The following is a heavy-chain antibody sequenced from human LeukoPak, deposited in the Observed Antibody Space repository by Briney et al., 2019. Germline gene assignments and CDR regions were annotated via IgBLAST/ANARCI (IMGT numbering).Heavy chain of an antibody. Sequence: GGSLRLSCAASGFIFSSYAMSWVRQAPGKGLEWVSIISTSGGSTYYADSVKGRFTISRDNSKNTLYLQMNSLRAEDTAVYYCAKSQGSYSYTFDYWGQGTLVTVSS. D-gene: IGHD3-16*02. V-gene: IGHV3-23*01. J-gene: IGHJ4*02. CDR1: GFIFSSYA. CDR2: ISTSGGST. CDR3: AKSQGSYSYTFDY.